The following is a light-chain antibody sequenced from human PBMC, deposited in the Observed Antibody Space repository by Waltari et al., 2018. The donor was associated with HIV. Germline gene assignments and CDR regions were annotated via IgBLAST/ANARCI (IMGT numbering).Light chain of an antibody. CDR1: SSDVGGYNY. CDR3: SSYTSSSTLV. J-gene: IGLJ3*02. CDR2: EVS. Sequence: QSALTQPASVSGSPGQSIPISCTGTSSDVGGYNYVSWYQQHPGKAPKLMIYEVSNRPSGVSNRFSAAKSGNTASLTISGLQAEDEADYYCSSYTSSSTLVFGGGTKLTVL. V-gene: IGLV2-14*01.